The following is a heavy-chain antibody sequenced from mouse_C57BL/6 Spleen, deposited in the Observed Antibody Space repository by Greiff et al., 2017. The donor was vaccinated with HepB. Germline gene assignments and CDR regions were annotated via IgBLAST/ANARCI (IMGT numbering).Heavy chain of an antibody. CDR2: IYPGSGNT. V-gene: IGHV1-76*01. Sequence: QVQLKESGAELVRPGASVKLSCKASGYTFTDYYINWVKQRPGQGLEWIARIYPGSGNTYYNEKFKGKATLTAEKSSSTAYMQLSSLTSEDSAVYFCASYYSLNWGQGTLVTVSA. CDR3: ASYYSLN. D-gene: IGHD1-1*01. CDR1: GYTFTDYY. J-gene: IGHJ3*01.